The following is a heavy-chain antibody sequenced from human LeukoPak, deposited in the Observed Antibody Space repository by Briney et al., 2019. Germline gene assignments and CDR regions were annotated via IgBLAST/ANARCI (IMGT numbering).Heavy chain of an antibody. CDR3: ARLYCSTTSCLRMVWLDP. Sequence: PSETLSLTCAVYGGSFSAYYWSWIRQPPGKGLEWIGEINHRGSTNYNPSLKSRVTISVDTSKNQFSLKLSSVTAADTAVYYCARLYCSTTSCLRMVWLDPWGQGTLVTVSS. D-gene: IGHD2-2*01. J-gene: IGHJ5*02. CDR2: INHRGST. CDR1: GGSFSAYY. V-gene: IGHV4-34*01.